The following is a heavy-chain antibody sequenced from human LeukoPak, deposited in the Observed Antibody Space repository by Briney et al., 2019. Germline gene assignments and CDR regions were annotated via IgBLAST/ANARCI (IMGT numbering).Heavy chain of an antibody. CDR2: ISGSGGST. CDR3: AKGVSDILTGYPTGPLDY. V-gene: IGHV3-23*01. J-gene: IGHJ4*02. Sequence: SCKASGGTFSSYAMSWVRQAPGKGLEWVSAISGSGGSTYYADSVKGRFTISRDNSKNTLYLQMNSLRAEDTAVYYCAKGVSDILTGYPTGPLDYWGQGTLVTVSS. D-gene: IGHD3-9*01. CDR1: GGTFSSYA.